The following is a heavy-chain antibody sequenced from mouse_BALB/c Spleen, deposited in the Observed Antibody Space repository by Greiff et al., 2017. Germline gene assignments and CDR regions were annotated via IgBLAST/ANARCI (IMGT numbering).Heavy chain of an antibody. CDR3: ALLNPLFDY. CDR2: YSGST. J-gene: IGHJ2*01. Sequence: YSGSTNYNPSLKSRISITRDTSKNQFFLQLNSVTTEDTATYYCALLNPLFDYWGQGTTLTVSS. V-gene: IGHV3-1*02.